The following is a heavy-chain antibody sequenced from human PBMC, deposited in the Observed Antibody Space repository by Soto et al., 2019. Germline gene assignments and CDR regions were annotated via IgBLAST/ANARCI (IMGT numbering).Heavy chain of an antibody. D-gene: IGHD4-17*01. Sequence: EVQLVESGGGLIQPGGSLRLSCAASGFTVSSNYMSWVRQAPGKGLEWVTVIYSGGSTYYADSVKGRFTISRDNSKNSLYLQMNSLRAEDTAVYYCSRGPHHDYSFDYWGQGTLVTVSS. J-gene: IGHJ4*02. V-gene: IGHV3-53*01. CDR2: IYSGGST. CDR1: GFTVSSNY. CDR3: SRGPHHDYSFDY.